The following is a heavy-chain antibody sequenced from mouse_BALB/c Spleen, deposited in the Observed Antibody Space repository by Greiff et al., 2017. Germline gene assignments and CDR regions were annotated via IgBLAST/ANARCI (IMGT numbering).Heavy chain of an antibody. CDR1: GYTFTSYV. CDR2: INPYNDGT. D-gene: IGHD2-2*01. CDR3: ARWLRLEAMDY. J-gene: IGHJ4*01. Sequence: LQESGPELVKPGASVKMSCKASGYTFTSYVMHWVKQKPGQGLEWIGYINPYNDGTKYNEKFKGKATLTSDKSSSTAYMELSSLTSEDSAVYYCARWLRLEAMDYWGQGTSVTVSS. V-gene: IGHV1-14*01.